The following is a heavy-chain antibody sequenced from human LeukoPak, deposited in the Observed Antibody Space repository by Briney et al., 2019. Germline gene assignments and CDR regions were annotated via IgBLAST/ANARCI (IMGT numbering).Heavy chain of an antibody. J-gene: IGHJ4*02. CDR3: ARRFDS. V-gene: IGHV3-48*03. CDR2: IISSGSAI. Sequence: GGSLRLSCTVSGFSISAFEMNWVRQAPGKGLEWVSQIISSGSAIYYADSVKGRFTLSRDNAKNSLYLRMSSLRVEDTAVYYCARRFDSWGQGTLVTVSS. CDR1: GFSISAFE.